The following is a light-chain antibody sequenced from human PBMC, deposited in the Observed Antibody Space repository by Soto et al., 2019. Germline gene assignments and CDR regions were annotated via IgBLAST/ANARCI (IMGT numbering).Light chain of an antibody. CDR2: EVT. CDR1: SSDFGGYNY. J-gene: IGLJ1*01. V-gene: IGLV2-14*01. Sequence: QSVLTQPASVSGSPGQSITISCTGTSSDFGGYNYVSWYQQYPGKAPKLMIYEVTNRPSGVSNRFSGSKSGNTASLTISGLQAEDEADYYCSSYISSSYPSSSNFYVFGTGTKLTVL. CDR3: SSYISSSYPSSSNFYV.